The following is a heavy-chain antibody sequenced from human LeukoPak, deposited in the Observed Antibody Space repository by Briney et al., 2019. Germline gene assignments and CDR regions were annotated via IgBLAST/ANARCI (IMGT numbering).Heavy chain of an antibody. CDR2: IYSSGST. Sequence: PSETLSLTCTVSGGSISSGSYYWSWIRQPAGKGLEWIGRIYSSGSTNYNSSLKSRVTISVDTSKNQFSLKLSSVTAADTAVYYCARYTEYPGGYCSSTSCYHNWFDPWGQGTLVTVSS. CDR1: GGSISSGSYY. J-gene: IGHJ5*02. CDR3: ARYTEYPGGYCSSTSCYHNWFDP. D-gene: IGHD2-2*01. V-gene: IGHV4-61*02.